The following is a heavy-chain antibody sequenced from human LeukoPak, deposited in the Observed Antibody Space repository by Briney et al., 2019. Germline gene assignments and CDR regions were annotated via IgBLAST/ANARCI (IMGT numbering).Heavy chain of an antibody. Sequence: GGSLRLSCAASGFTFSSYGMHWVRQAPGKGLEWVAFIRYDGSKYYADSVKGRFTISRDNSKNTLYLQMNSLRAEDTAVYYCARAYSGSPFDYWGQGTLVTVSS. J-gene: IGHJ4*02. CDR3: ARAYSGSPFDY. D-gene: IGHD1-26*01. CDR2: IRYDGSK. V-gene: IGHV3-30*02. CDR1: GFTFSSYG.